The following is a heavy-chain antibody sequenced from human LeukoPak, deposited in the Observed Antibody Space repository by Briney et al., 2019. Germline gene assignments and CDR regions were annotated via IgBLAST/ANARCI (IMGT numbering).Heavy chain of an antibody. CDR3: TTGPFDYYGSASYLANGMDV. CDR2: FKSKTDGGTT. J-gene: IGHJ6*02. V-gene: IGHV3-15*01. CDR1: GFTFTNAW. Sequence: PGGSLRLSCAASGFTFTNAWMSWVRQAPGKGLEGIGRFKSKTDGGTTDYTAPVKGRFTISRDDSKITLYLQMNSLKTEDTAVYYCTTGPFDYYGSASYLANGMDVWGQGTTVTVSS. D-gene: IGHD3-10*01.